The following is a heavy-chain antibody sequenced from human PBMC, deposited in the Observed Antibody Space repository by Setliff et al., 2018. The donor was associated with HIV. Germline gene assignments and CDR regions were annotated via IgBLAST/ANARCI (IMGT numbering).Heavy chain of an antibody. D-gene: IGHD3-10*01. J-gene: IGHJ4*02. CDR3: ARAGGGGVAVWFGELLVDY. CDR1: GFTFSSYA. V-gene: IGHV3-30*04. CDR2: ISYDGSNK. Sequence: PGGSLRLSCAASGFTFSSYAMHWVRQAPGKGLEWVAVISYDGSNKYYADSVKGRFTISRDNSKNTLYLQMNSLRAEDTAVYYCARAGGGGVAVWFGELLVDYWGQGTLVTVSS.